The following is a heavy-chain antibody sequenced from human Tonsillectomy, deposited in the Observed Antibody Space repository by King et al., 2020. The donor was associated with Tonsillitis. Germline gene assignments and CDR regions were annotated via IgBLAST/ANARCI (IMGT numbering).Heavy chain of an antibody. CDR2: ISGSGGST. Sequence: VQLVESGGGLVQPGGSLRLSCAASGFTFSSYAMSWVRQAPGKGLEWVSGISGSGGSTYYADSVKGRFTISRDNSKNTLCPQVNSLRAEDTAVYYCAKGQNDYHDSSGYYFRYSAHWGQGTLVTVSS. V-gene: IGHV3-23*04. CDR3: AKGQNDYHDSSGYYFRYSAH. J-gene: IGHJ4*02. CDR1: GFTFSSYA. D-gene: IGHD3-22*01.